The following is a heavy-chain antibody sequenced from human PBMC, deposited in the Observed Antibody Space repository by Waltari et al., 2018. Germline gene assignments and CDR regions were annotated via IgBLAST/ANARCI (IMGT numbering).Heavy chain of an antibody. CDR1: GFSFSTYG. J-gene: IGHJ4*02. CDR3: AKDYDSSGYYPPQSGYFDY. V-gene: IGHV3-33*06. CDR2: IWSDGNDK. D-gene: IGHD3-22*01. Sequence: QVQLVESGGGVVQPGRSLRLSCAASGFSFSTYGMHWVRQAPGKGLEWVAHIWSDGNDKYYADSVTVRFTISRDNSKNTLYLQMNSLRAEDTAVYYCAKDYDSSGYYPPQSGYFDYWGQGTLVIVSS.